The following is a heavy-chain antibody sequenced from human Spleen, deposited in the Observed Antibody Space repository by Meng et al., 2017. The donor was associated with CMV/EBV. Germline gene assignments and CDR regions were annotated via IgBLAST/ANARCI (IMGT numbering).Heavy chain of an antibody. CDR1: GGSFSGYY. J-gene: IGHJ4*02. Sequence: VQLQQWGAGLLKPPETLSLTCAVYGGSFSGYYWSWIRQPPGKGLEWIGEINHSGSTNYNPSLKSRVTISVDTSKNQFSLKLSSVTAADTAVYYCARDGDGYPTDYWGQGTLVTVSS. CDR2: INHSGST. D-gene: IGHD5-24*01. CDR3: ARDGDGYPTDY. V-gene: IGHV4-34*01.